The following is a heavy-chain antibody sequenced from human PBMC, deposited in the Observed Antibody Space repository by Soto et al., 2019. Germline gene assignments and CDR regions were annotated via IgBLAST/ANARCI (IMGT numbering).Heavy chain of an antibody. CDR2: FDPEDGET. CDR1: GYTLTELS. Sequence: ASVKVSCKVSGYTLTELSMHWVRQAPGKGLEWMGGFDPEDGETIYAQKFQGRVTMTEDTSTDTAYMELSSLRSEDTAVYYCVWFGELLGVYYYGMDVWGQGTTLTVSS. V-gene: IGHV1-24*01. J-gene: IGHJ6*02. CDR3: VWFGELLGVYYYGMDV. D-gene: IGHD3-10*01.